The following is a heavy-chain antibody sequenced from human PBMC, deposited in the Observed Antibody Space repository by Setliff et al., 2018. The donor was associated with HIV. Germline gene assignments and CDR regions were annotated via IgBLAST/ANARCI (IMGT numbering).Heavy chain of an antibody. CDR2: IFHSGNT. V-gene: IGHV4-38-2*01. D-gene: IGHD2-8*01. Sequence: SETLSLTCAVSGYSISSGYYWGWIRQPPGKGPEWIGSIFHSGNTYSSPSLKSRVTISVDTSKNQFSLKLTSVTAADTAVYYCARLIEGYYDAFHIWGQGTLVTVSS. CDR1: GYSISSGYY. J-gene: IGHJ3*02. CDR3: ARLIEGYYDAFHI.